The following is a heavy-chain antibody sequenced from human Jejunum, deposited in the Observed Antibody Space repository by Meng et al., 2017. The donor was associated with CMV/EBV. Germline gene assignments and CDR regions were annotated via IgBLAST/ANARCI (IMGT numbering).Heavy chain of an antibody. Sequence: TFSTYGMHWVRQAPGKGLEWVAFIRYDGSNKYYADSVKGRFTISRDNSKNTLYLQMSSLRVEDTAVYYCAKSIAVAGNYYYGMDVWGQGTTVT. J-gene: IGHJ6*02. CDR2: IRYDGSNK. D-gene: IGHD6-19*01. V-gene: IGHV3-30*02. CDR3: AKSIAVAGNYYYGMDV. CDR1: TFSTYG.